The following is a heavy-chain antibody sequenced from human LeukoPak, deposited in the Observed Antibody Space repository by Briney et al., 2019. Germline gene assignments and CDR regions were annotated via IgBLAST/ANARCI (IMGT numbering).Heavy chain of an antibody. D-gene: IGHD3-9*01. Sequence: ASVKVSCKASGYTFTSYGISWVRQAPGQGLEWMGWINPHSGGTDHAQKFQGRVTMTRDTSVSTAYMEVSRLRSDDTAVYYCARVFGRYFDWTYLDYWGQGTWSPSPQ. J-gene: IGHJ4*02. V-gene: IGHV1-2*02. CDR2: INPHSGGT. CDR3: ARVFGRYFDWTYLDY. CDR1: GYTFTSYG.